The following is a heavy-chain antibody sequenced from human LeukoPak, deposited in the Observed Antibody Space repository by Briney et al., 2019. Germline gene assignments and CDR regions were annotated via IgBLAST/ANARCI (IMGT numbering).Heavy chain of an antibody. Sequence: GGSLRLSCAASGFTFSSYSMNWVRQAPGKGLEWVSSISSSSSYIYYADSVKGRFTISRDNAKNSLYLQMNSLRAEDTAVYYCARATSGSGWSDPWGQGTLVTVSS. V-gene: IGHV3-21*01. CDR2: ISSSSSYI. J-gene: IGHJ5*02. CDR3: ARATSGSGWSDP. CDR1: GFTFSSYS. D-gene: IGHD6-19*01.